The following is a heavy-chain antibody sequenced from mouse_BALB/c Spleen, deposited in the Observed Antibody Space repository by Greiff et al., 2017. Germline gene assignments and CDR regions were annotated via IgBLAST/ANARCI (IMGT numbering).Heavy chain of an antibody. CDR3: NAGDCYGSRGGFAY. CDR2: IDPENGDT. J-gene: IGHJ3*01. V-gene: IGHV14-4*02. D-gene: IGHD1-1*01. CDR1: GFNITDYY. Sequence: VQLQQSGAELVRPGASVKLSCTASGFNITDYYMHWVKQRPEQGLEWIGWIDPENGDTEYAPKFQGKATMTADTSSSTAYLQLSSLTSEDTAVYYCNAGDCYGSRGGFAYWGQGTLVTVSA.